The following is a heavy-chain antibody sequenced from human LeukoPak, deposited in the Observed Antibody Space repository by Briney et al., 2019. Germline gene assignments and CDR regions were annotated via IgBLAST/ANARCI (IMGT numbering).Heavy chain of an antibody. J-gene: IGHJ4*02. CDR1: GGSISSGGYY. CDR3: ASEQSGSYDY. Sequence: SETLSLTCTVSGGSISSGGYYWSWIRQHPGNGLEWIGYIYYSGSTYYNPSLKSRVTISVDTSKNQFSLKLSSVTAADTAVYYCASEQSGSYDYWGQGTLVTVSS. D-gene: IGHD1-26*01. V-gene: IGHV4-31*03. CDR2: IYYSGST.